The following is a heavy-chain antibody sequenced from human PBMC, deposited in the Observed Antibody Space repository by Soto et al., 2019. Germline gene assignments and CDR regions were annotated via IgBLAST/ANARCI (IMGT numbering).Heavy chain of an antibody. CDR1: GGTFSSYA. D-gene: IGHD1-26*01. CDR2: IIPIFGTA. V-gene: IGHV1-69*12. CDR3: ARDSGSYPGGC. Sequence: QVQLVQSGAEVKKPGSSVKVSCKASGGTFSSYAISWVRQAPGQGLEWMGGIIPIFGTANYAQKFQGRVRITADGSTSTVDMELSSLRSEDTAVDYWARDSGSYPGGCWGQGTLVTVSS. J-gene: IGHJ4*02.